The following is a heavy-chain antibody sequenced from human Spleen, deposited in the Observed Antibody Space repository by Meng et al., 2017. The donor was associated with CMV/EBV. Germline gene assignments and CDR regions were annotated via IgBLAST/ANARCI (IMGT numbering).Heavy chain of an antibody. CDR3: AKQGDDFWSGPRDY. CDR1: GFTFSTCG. Sequence: GESLKISCAVSGFTFSTCGMHWVRQAPSKGLEWVAFIRHDGSNENYADSVKGRFTISRDDSKNTLYLQINSLRAEDTALYYCAKQGDDFWSGPRDYWGQGTLVTVSS. D-gene: IGHD3-3*01. CDR2: IRHDGSNE. J-gene: IGHJ4*02. V-gene: IGHV3-30*02.